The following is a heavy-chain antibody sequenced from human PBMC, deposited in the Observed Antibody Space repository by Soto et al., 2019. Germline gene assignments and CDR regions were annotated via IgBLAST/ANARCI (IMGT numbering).Heavy chain of an antibody. CDR1: GFTFSSYG. Sequence: GGSLRLSCAASGFTFSSYGMHWVRQAPGKGLEWVAVIWYDGSNKYYADSVKGRFTISRDNSKITLYLQMNSLRAEDTAVYYCARDRQWLASVGYFDYWGQGTLVTVSS. CDR2: IWYDGSNK. CDR3: ARDRQWLASVGYFDY. V-gene: IGHV3-33*01. D-gene: IGHD6-19*01. J-gene: IGHJ4*02.